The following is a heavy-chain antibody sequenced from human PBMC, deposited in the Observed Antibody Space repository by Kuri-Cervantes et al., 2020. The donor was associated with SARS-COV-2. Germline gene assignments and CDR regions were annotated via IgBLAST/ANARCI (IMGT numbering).Heavy chain of an antibody. J-gene: IGHJ6*03. CDR3: TREQIASNWNWYYYYYYMDV. CDR2: IRSKAYGGTT. Sequence: GGSLRLSCTASGFTFGDYAMSWVRQAPGKGLEWVGFIRSKAYGGTTEYAASVKGRFTISRDDSKSIAYLQMNSLKTEDTAVYYCTREQIASNWNWYYYYYYMDVWGKGTTVTVSS. V-gene: IGHV3-49*04. CDR1: GFTFGDYA. D-gene: IGHD1-7*01.